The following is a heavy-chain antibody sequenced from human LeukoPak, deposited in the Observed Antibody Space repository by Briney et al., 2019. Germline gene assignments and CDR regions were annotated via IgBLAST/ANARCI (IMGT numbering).Heavy chain of an antibody. CDR2: ISAYDGNT. Sequence: ASVKVSCKASGYTFTSYGISWVRQAPGQGLEWMGWISAYDGNTNYAQKLQGRVSMTTDTSTSTAYMELRSLRSDDTAVYYCARGRAAAGYFDYWGQGTLVTVSS. D-gene: IGHD6-13*01. J-gene: IGHJ4*02. CDR1: GYTFTSYG. V-gene: IGHV1-18*01. CDR3: ARGRAAAGYFDY.